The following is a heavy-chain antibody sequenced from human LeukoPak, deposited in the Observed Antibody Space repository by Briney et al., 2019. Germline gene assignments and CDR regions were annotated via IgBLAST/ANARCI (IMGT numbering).Heavy chain of an antibody. J-gene: IGHJ4*02. CDR1: GFTFDDYG. CDR3: ARGATYAYYQDY. CDR2: IKYDASST. Sequence: GGSLRLSCAASGFTFDDYGMSWVRQAPGKGLVWVSRIKYDASSTSYADSVKGRFTISRDNAKNTLYLQMNSLRAEDTAVYYCARGATYAYYQDYWGQGALVTVSS. D-gene: IGHD1-26*01. V-gene: IGHV3-74*01.